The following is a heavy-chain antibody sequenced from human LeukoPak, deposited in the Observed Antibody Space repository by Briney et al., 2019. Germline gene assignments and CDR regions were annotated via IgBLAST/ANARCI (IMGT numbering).Heavy chain of an antibody. CDR1: GFTYA. D-gene: IGHD6-19*01. Sequence: PGGSLRLSCAASGFTYAMSWVRQAPGKGLEWVSVIYSGGSTYYADSVKGRFTISRDNSKNTLYLQMDSLRAEDTAVYYCARGTLAVAGTGYYYYGMDVWGQGTTVTVSS. J-gene: IGHJ6*02. CDR3: ARGTLAVAGTGYYYYGMDV. CDR2: IYSGGST. V-gene: IGHV3-53*01.